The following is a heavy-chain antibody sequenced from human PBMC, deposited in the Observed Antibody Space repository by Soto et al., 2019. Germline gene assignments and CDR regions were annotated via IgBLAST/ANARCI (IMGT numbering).Heavy chain of an antibody. D-gene: IGHD6-19*01. CDR1: GGSISSYY. J-gene: IGHJ5*02. CDR3: ARGAVAGPYNWFDP. Sequence: PETLSLTCSVSGGSISSYYWSWIRQPPGKGLEWIGYIYYSGSTNYNPSLKSRVTISVDTSKNQFSLKLSSVTAADTAVYYCARGAVAGPYNWFDPWGQGTLVTVSS. CDR2: IYYSGST. V-gene: IGHV4-59*01.